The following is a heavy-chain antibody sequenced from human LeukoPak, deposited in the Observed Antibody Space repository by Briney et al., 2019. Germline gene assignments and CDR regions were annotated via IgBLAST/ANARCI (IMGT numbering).Heavy chain of an antibody. V-gene: IGHV3-7*01. D-gene: IGHD3-3*01. CDR2: IKQDGSEK. J-gene: IGHJ4*02. CDR1: GFSFSSYW. CDR3: ARSPTIFGVVRSLDY. Sequence: GGSLRLSCAASGFSFSSYWMSWVRQAPGKGLEWVANIKQDGSEKYYVDSVKGRFTISRDNAKNSLYLQMNSLRAEDTAVYYCARSPTIFGVVRSLDYWGQGTLVTVSS.